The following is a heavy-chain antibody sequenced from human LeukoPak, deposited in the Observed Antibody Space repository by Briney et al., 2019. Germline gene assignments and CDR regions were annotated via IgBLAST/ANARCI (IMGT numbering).Heavy chain of an antibody. CDR2: IIPILGIA. V-gene: IGHV1-69*04. J-gene: IGHJ4*02. CDR1: GGTFSSYA. D-gene: IGHD6-13*01. CDR3: ASGSSSWYQKYYFDY. Sequence: ASVKVSCKASGGTFSSYAISWVQQAPGQGLEWMGRIIPILGIANYAQKFQGRVTITADKSTSTAYMELSSLRSEDTAVYYCASGSSSWYQKYYFDYWGQGTLVTVSS.